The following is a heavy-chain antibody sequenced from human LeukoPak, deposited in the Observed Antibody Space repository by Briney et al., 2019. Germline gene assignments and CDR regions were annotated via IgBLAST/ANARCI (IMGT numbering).Heavy chain of an antibody. CDR2: IHYSGST. CDR1: GDSVSSYY. V-gene: IGHV4-59*02. J-gene: IGHJ5*02. Sequence: SETLSLTRSVSGDSVSSYYWTWIRLSPGKGLEWVGNIHYSGSTRYNPSLKSRLIISIETSKNQFSLNLSSVTAADTAVYYCARARQYNWFDPWGQGTLVTVSS. CDR3: ARARQYNWFDP.